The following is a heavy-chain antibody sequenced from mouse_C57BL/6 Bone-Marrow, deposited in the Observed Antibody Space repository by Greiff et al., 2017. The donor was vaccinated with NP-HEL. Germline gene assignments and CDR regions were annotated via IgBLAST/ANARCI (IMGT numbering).Heavy chain of an antibody. Sequence: EVKLMESGGGLVKPGGSLKLSCAASGFTFSSYAMSWVRQTPEKRLEWVATISDGGSYTYYPDNVKGRFTISRDNAKNNLYLQMSHLKSEDTAMYYCARDRESAYWGQGTLVTVSA. CDR3: ARDRESAY. CDR1: GFTFSSYA. J-gene: IGHJ3*01. D-gene: IGHD3-3*01. CDR2: ISDGGSYT. V-gene: IGHV5-4*01.